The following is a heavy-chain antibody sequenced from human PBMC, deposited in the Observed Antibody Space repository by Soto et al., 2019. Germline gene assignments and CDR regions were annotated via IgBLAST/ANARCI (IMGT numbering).Heavy chain of an antibody. D-gene: IGHD3-3*01. Sequence: WTWIRQSPGKGLEWVGYIYYTGITNYNPSLKRRVTISLDRSKNQFSLKLDSVTAADTAVYYCARALDYDFWGGRNWFDPWGQGTQVTVSS. CDR3: ARALDYDFWGGRNWFDP. V-gene: IGHV4-59*01. CDR2: IYYTGIT. J-gene: IGHJ5*02.